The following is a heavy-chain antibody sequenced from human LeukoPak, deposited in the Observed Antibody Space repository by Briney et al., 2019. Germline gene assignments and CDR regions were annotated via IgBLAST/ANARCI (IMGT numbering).Heavy chain of an antibody. CDR2: TYFDGST. CDR1: GFTINTNY. Sequence: GGSLRLSCAVSGFTINTNYMSWVRQAPGKGLEWVSVTYFDGSTYYADSVKGRFTISRDTSENTLYLRMNTLRADDTSVYYCAAMVDDYWGQGTLVTVSS. J-gene: IGHJ4*02. CDR3: AAMVDDY. D-gene: IGHD5-18*01. V-gene: IGHV3-66*01.